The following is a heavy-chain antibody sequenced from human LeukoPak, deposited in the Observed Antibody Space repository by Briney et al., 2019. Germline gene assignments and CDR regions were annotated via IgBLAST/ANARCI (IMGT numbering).Heavy chain of an antibody. CDR1: GGSISSGDYY. CDR2: IYYSGST. D-gene: IGHD2-2*01. Sequence: SQTLSLTCTVSGGSISSGDYYWSWIRQPPGKGLEWIGYIYYSGSTYYNPSPKSRVTISVDKSKNQFSLKLSSVTAADTAVYYCATDLYIVVVPAARGGAFDIWGQGTMVTVSS. CDR3: ATDLYIVVVPAARGGAFDI. V-gene: IGHV4-30-4*08. J-gene: IGHJ3*02.